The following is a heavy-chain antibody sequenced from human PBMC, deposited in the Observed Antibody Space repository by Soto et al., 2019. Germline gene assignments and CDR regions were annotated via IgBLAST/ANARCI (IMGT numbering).Heavy chain of an antibody. CDR2: TWHDGGNK. CDR3: ASDLDWLLAFDY. CDR1: GFAFSTYG. D-gene: IGHD3-9*01. V-gene: IGHV3-33*01. Sequence: QVQLVESGGGVVQSGRSLRLSCAASGFAFSTYGMHWVRQAPGKGLEWVAMTWHDGGNKYYADSVKGRFTISRDNSKNTLYLQVNSLRAEDTAVYYCASDLDWLLAFDYWGQGTLVTVSS. J-gene: IGHJ4*02.